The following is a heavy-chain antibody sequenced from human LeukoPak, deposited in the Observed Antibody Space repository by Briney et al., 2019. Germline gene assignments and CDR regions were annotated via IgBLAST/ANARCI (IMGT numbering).Heavy chain of an antibody. V-gene: IGHV1-69*13. CDR1: AGTFSSYA. Sequence: ASVKVSCKASAGTFSSYAISWVRQAPGQGLEWMGGIIPIFGIANYAQKFQGRVTITADESTSTAYMELSSLRSEDTAVYYCARGYCSSTSCYSRQAYYFDYWGQGTLVTVSS. D-gene: IGHD2-2*02. CDR3: ARGYCSSTSCYSRQAYYFDY. CDR2: IIPIFGIA. J-gene: IGHJ4*02.